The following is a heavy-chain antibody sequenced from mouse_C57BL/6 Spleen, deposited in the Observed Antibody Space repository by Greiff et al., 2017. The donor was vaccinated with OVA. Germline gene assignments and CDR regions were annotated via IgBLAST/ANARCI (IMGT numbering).Heavy chain of an antibody. CDR1: GYTFTSYW. CDR2: IDPSDSYT. Sequence: QVQLQQPGAELVKPGASVKLSCKASGYTFTSYWMQWVKQRPGQGLEWIGEIDPSDSYTNYNQKFKGKATLTVDTSSSTAYMQLSSLTSEDSAVYYGARKAGLRHDDWGQGTTLTVSS. V-gene: IGHV1-50*01. CDR3: ARKAGLRHDD. D-gene: IGHD2-4*01. J-gene: IGHJ2*01.